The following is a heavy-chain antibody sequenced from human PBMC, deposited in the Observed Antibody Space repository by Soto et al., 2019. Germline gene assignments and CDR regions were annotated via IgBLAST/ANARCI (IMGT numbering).Heavy chain of an antibody. D-gene: IGHD3-22*01. J-gene: IGHJ3*02. V-gene: IGHV5-51*01. Sequence: GESLKISCKGSGYSFSTYWIGWVRQMPGKGLEWMGIIYPGDSDTRYNPSFQGQASISADKSISTAYLQWNSLKASDTAMYYCARQMGDSSGYYPGIWGQGTMVTVSS. CDR2: IYPGDSDT. CDR3: ARQMGDSSGYYPGI. CDR1: GYSFSTYW.